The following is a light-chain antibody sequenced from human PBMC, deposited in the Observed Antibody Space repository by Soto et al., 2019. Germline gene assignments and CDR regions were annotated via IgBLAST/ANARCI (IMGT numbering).Light chain of an antibody. V-gene: IGKV1-5*03. CDR1: QSISGS. CDR2: EAS. Sequence: DIQMTQSPSTLSASVGERGTITCRASQSISGSLAWYQQNPGKAPKLLIYEASNLKSGVPSRFRGSGSGTEYTLTISSLQSDDAASYYCQQYNGYWTFGQGTRVEIK. CDR3: QQYNGYWT. J-gene: IGKJ1*01.